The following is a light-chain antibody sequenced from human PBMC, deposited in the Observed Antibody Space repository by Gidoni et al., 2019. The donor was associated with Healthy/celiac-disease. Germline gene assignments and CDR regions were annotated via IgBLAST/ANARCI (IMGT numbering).Light chain of an antibody. J-gene: IGKJ1*01. CDR3: QQSYSTPRT. Sequence: DIQMTQSPSSLSASVGDRVTITCRASQSISSYLNWYQQKPGKAPKLLIYAASSLQSGVPSRFRGSGSGTDFTLTISSLQPEDFATYDCQQSYSTPRTFGQGTKVEIK. V-gene: IGKV1-39*01. CDR1: QSISSY. CDR2: AAS.